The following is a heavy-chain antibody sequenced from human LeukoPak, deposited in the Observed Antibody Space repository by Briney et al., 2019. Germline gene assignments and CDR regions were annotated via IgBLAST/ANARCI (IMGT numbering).Heavy chain of an antibody. V-gene: IGHV3-30*18. D-gene: IGHD6-13*01. Sequence: PGRSLRLSCAASGFTFSSYGMHWVRQAPGKGLEWVAVISYDGSNKYYADSVKGRFTISRDNSKNMLYLQMNSLRAEDTAVYYCAKDHQTGIAAAGDYWGQGTLVTVSS. CDR2: ISYDGSNK. CDR1: GFTFSSYG. CDR3: AKDHQTGIAAAGDY. J-gene: IGHJ4*02.